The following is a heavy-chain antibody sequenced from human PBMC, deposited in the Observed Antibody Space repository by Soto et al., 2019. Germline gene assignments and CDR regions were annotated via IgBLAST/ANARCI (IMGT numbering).Heavy chain of an antibody. CDR2: IYRDGST. Sequence: EVQLVESGGGLVQPGGTLRLSCAASGFTVSSSYMSWVRQAPGKGLEWVSLIYRDGSTYYANSVKGRVTISRDNSKKALXXQMNSLRDEDTAVYDCAKDETLLAVSNWYGAGFDYWGQGTHITV. CDR1: GFTVSSSY. D-gene: IGHD1-20*01. J-gene: IGHJ4*02. CDR3: AKDETLLAVSNWYGAGFDY. V-gene: IGHV3-66*01.